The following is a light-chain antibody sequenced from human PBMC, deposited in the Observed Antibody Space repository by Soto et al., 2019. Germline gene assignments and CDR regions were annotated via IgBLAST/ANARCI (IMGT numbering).Light chain of an antibody. Sequence: QSALTQPASVSGSPGQSITISRTGTSSDVGGYNYVSWYQQHPGKAPKLMIYEVSNRPSGVSNRFSGSKSGHTASLTISGLQSEDEADYFCTSYTSSSTLDVFGTGTKATVL. CDR1: SSDVGGYNY. CDR2: EVS. V-gene: IGLV2-14*01. J-gene: IGLJ1*01. CDR3: TSYTSSSTLDV.